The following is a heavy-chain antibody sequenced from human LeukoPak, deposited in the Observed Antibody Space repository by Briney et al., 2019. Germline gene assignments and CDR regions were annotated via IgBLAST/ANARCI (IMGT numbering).Heavy chain of an antibody. Sequence: SETLSLTCTVSGGSVTSYYWSWIRQPPGRGLEWIGYIYYSGSNNYNPSLKRRVTISIDTSKNQVSLKLSSVTAADAAVYYCARGDIHSGSRYDYWGQGTLVTVSS. CDR2: IYYSGSN. J-gene: IGHJ4*02. CDR3: ARGDIHSGSRYDY. CDR1: GGSVTSYY. D-gene: IGHD3-10*01. V-gene: IGHV4-59*02.